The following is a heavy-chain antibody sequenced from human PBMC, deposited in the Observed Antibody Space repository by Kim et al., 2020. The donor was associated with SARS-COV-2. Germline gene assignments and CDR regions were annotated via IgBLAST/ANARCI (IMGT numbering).Heavy chain of an antibody. V-gene: IGHV3-48*02. CDR1: GFTFSTYT. CDR2: IGYSSSMI. CDR3: LSDHNWYFDL. Sequence: GGSLRLSCAASGFTFSTYTMNWVRQAPGKGLEWVSYIGYSSSMISYLDSVKGRFTISRDNAKDSLHLQMNSLRDEDTAVDYCLSDHNWYFDLWGRGTLV. J-gene: IGHJ2*01.